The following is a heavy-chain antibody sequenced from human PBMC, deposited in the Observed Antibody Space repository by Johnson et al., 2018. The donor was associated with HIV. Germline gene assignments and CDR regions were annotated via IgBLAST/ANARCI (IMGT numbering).Heavy chain of an antibody. CDR2: ISDDVSST. V-gene: IGHV3-30*04. J-gene: IGHJ3*02. CDR3: ARGPLFYYSSGLWAFDI. D-gene: IGHD3-10*01. CDR1: GFTFSSFA. Sequence: QVQLVESGGGVVRPGGSLRLSCAASGFTFSSFAMHWVRQAPGKGLEWVALISDDVSSTFYVDSVKGRFTISRDNANNTLYLQMSGLSAEDKAVYYCARGPLFYYSSGLWAFDIWGQGTMVTVSS.